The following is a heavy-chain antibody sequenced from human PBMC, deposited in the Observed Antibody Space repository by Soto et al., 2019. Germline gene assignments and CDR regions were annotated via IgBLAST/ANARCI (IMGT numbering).Heavy chain of an antibody. CDR2: ISSSSTI. CDR3: ASGWNGMDV. J-gene: IGHJ6*02. CDR1: GFTFSSYS. D-gene: IGHD2-15*01. V-gene: IGHV3-48*02. Sequence: PGGSLRLSCAASGFTFSSYSMNWVRQAPGKGLEWVSYISSSSTIYYADSVKGRFTISRDNAKNSLYLQMNSLRDEDTAVYYCASGWNGMDVWGQGTTVTLSS.